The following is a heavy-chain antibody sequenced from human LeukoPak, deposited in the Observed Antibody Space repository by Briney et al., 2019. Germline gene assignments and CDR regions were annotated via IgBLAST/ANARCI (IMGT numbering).Heavy chain of an antibody. V-gene: IGHV4-38-2*02. CDR1: GYSISSGYY. CDR2: IYHSGST. CDR3: AREFDPTYYYDSSGPDPP. J-gene: IGHJ5*02. D-gene: IGHD3-22*01. Sequence: SETLSLTCTVSGYSISSGYYWGWIRQPPGKGLEWIGSIYHSGSTYYSPSLKSRVTISVDTSKNQFSLKLSSVTAADTAVYYCAREFDPTYYYDSSGPDPPWGQGTLVTVSS.